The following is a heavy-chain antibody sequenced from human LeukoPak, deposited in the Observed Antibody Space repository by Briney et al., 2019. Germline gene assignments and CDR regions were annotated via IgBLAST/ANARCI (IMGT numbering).Heavy chain of an antibody. D-gene: IGHD3-22*01. V-gene: IGHV4-39*01. J-gene: IGHJ4*02. CDR2: YSGST. CDR3: ARHEKGNYYDSSGFFDY. Sequence: YSGSTYYNPSLKSRXTISVDTSKNQFSLKLSSVTAADTAVYYCARHEKGNYYDSSGFFDYWGQGTLVTVSS.